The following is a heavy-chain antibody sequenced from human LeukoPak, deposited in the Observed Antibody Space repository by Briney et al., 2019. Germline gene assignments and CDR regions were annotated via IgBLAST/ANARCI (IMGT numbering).Heavy chain of an antibody. CDR2: IRSKGYGGTT. Sequence: GGSLRLSCTASGFTFGDYAMSWVRQAPGKGLEWVGFIRSKGYGGTTEYAASVKGRFTISRDDSKSIAYLQMNSLKPEGTAIYYCTRKGRGLDYWGQGTLVTVSS. D-gene: IGHD2-15*01. CDR1: GFTFGDYA. J-gene: IGHJ4*02. V-gene: IGHV3-49*04. CDR3: TRKGRGLDY.